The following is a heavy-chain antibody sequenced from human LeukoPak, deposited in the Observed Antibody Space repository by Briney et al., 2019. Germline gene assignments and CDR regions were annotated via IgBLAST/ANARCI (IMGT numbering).Heavy chain of an antibody. D-gene: IGHD2-8*01. CDR3: ARLKDDVTKLDY. Sequence: GGSLRLSCAASGFTFSSHSMNWVRQAPGKGLEWVASINQGGSRLHYLDSVTGRFIISRDDAQNSLFLQMTRLRVDDTAVYYCARLKDDVTKLDYWGQGTLVSVSS. CDR2: INQGGSRL. V-gene: IGHV3-7*01. CDR1: GFTFSSHS. J-gene: IGHJ4*02.